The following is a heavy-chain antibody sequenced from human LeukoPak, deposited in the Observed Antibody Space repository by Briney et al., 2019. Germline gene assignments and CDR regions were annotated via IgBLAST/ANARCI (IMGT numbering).Heavy chain of an antibody. D-gene: IGHD2-21*02. CDR2: INPNSGGT. J-gene: IGHJ4*02. Sequence: ASVKVSCKASGYTFTGYYMHWVRQAPGQGLEWMGWINPNSGGTNYAQKFQGRVTMTRDTSISTAYMELSRLRSDDTAVYYCARPLKTYCGGDCYFDYWGQGTLVTVSS. CDR3: ARPLKTYCGGDCYFDY. V-gene: IGHV1-2*02. CDR1: GYTFTGYY.